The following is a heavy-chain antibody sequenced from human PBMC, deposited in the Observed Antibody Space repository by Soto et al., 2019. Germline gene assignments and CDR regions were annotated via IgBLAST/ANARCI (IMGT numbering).Heavy chain of an antibody. CDR2: IKPDGSEK. Sequence: WVFLRVWWTAVGVTISTSWGTWIRQDTGKGLEWVAQIKPDGSEKSYVDSMKGRFNISRDNSKNSLYLQMDSLRAEDTALYYCAPHNYHTFEYWGQGTLVTVSS. CDR1: GVTISTSW. CDR3: APHNYHTFEY. V-gene: IGHV3-7*01. J-gene: IGHJ4*02. D-gene: IGHD3-10*01.